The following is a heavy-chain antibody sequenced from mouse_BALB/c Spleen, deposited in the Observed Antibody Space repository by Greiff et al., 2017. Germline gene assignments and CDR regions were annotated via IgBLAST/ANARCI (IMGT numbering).Heavy chain of an antibody. CDR2: IWAGGST. J-gene: IGHJ4*01. V-gene: IGHV2-9*02. D-gene: IGHD1-2*01. CDR1: GFSLTSYG. CDR3: AVITTATFYAMDY. Sequence: VKLQESGPGLVAPSQSLSITCTVSGFSLTSYGVHWVRQPPGKGLEWLGVIWAGGSTNYNSALMSRLSISKDNSKSQVFLKMNSLQTDDTAMYYCAVITTATFYAMDYWGQGTSVTVSS.